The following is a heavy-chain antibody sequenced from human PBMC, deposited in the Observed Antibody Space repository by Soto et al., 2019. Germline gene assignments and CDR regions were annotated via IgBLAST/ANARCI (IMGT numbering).Heavy chain of an antibody. D-gene: IGHD5-12*01. CDR2: NYHSGTT. J-gene: IGHJ4*02. V-gene: IGHV4-59*01. Sequence: PSETLSLTCAVSGVTIITYYCICIRHPPGKGLEWIGYNYHSGTTNYNPSLKSRVTISVDTSKNQFSLRLTSVTAADTAIYYCVREAYIGYGHAIDHWGQGTLVTVSS. CDR1: GVTIITYY. CDR3: VREAYIGYGHAIDH.